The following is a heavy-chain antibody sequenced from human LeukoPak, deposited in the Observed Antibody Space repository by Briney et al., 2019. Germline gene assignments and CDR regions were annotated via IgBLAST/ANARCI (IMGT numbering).Heavy chain of an antibody. CDR3: AGTPYYDILTGYYMEGLDY. V-gene: IGHV4-34*01. Sequence: ETSETLSLTCAAYGGSFSGYYWSWIRQPPGKGLEWIGEINHSGSTNYNPSLKSRVTISVDTSKNQFSLKLSSVTAADTAVYYCAGTPYYDILTGYYMEGLDYWGQGTLVTVSS. CDR1: GGSFSGYY. J-gene: IGHJ4*02. CDR2: INHSGST. D-gene: IGHD3-9*01.